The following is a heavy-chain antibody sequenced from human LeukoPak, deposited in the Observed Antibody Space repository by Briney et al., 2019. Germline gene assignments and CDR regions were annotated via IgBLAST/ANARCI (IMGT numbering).Heavy chain of an antibody. CDR1: GYTFTSYY. CDR2: INPSGGST. V-gene: IGHV1-46*01. D-gene: IGHD3-22*01. CDR3: ARGGLDNYYDSSGYILYNWFDP. J-gene: IGHJ5*02. Sequence: APVKVSCKASGYTFTSYYMHWVRQAPGQGLEWMGIINPSGGSTSYAQKFQGRVTMTRDTSTSTVYMELSSLRSEDTAVYYCARGGLDNYYDSSGYILYNWFDPWGQGTLVTVSS.